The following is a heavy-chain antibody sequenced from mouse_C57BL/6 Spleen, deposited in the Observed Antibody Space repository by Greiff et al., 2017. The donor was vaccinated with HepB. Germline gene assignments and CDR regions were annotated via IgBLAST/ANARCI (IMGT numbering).Heavy chain of an antibody. Sequence: EVKLVESGPGLVKPSQSLSLTCSVTGYSITSGYYWNWIRQFPGNKLEWVGYISYDGSNNYNPSLKNRISITRDTSKNQFFLKLNSVTTEDTATYYCARGGLVDYWGQGTTLTVSS. CDR1: GYSITSGYY. CDR2: ISYDGSN. J-gene: IGHJ2*01. V-gene: IGHV3-6*01. CDR3: ARGGLVDY.